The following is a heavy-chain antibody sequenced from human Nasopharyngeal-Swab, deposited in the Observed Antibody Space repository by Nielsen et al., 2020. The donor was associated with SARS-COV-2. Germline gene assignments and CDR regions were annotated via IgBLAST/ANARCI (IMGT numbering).Heavy chain of an antibody. CDR3: ASPGVVVAAN. V-gene: IGHV3-48*02. Sequence: GESLKISCAASGFTFSSYSMNWVRQAPGKGLEWVSYISSSSTIYYADSVKGRFTISRDNAKNSLYLQMNSLRDEDTAVYYCASPGVVVAANWGQGTLVTVSS. CDR1: GFTFSSYS. D-gene: IGHD2-15*01. CDR2: ISSSSTI. J-gene: IGHJ4*02.